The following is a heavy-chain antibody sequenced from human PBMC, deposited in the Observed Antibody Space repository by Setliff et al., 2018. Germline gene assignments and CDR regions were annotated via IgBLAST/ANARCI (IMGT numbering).Heavy chain of an antibody. CDR3: ARDNRARHYMDV. CDR2: IHHSGGT. D-gene: IGHD3-10*01. Sequence: SETLSLTCSVYGESFSNNYWSWIRQTPGKGLEWIGEIHHSGGTSYNPSLKSRVTISIDTSKNQFSLNLSSVTAADTAVYYCARDNRARHYMDVWGKGTTVTVSS. V-gene: IGHV4-34*01. CDR1: GESFSNNY. J-gene: IGHJ6*03.